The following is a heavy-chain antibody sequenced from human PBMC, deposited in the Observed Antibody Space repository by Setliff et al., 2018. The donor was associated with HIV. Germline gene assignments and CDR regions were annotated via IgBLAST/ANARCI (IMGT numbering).Heavy chain of an antibody. CDR2: RYPRGDGT. D-gene: IGHD3-16*01. CDR3: AAGPFNWGQYF. J-gene: IGHJ4*01. Sequence: GASVKVSCKASGYTFTDRFITWFQQAPGKGLEWMGRRYPRGDGTIYAERLRGRLTFTADTSTHTGYMQLDNLKSEDTAMYFCAAGPFNWGQYFWGHGTLVTVSS. V-gene: IGHV1-69-2*01. CDR1: GYTFTDRF.